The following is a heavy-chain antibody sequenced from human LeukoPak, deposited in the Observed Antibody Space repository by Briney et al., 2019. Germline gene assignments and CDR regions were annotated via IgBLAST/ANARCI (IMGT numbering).Heavy chain of an antibody. Sequence: PSETLSLTCAVYGGSFSGYYWSWLRQPPGKGLEGIGEINHSLSTNYNPSLKSRVTISVDTSNNQFSLKLSSVTAADTAVYYCARQAIFGVVTVGPWGQGTLVTVSS. CDR3: ARQAIFGVVTVGP. D-gene: IGHD3-3*01. J-gene: IGHJ5*02. CDR1: GGSFSGYY. CDR2: INHSLST. V-gene: IGHV4-34*01.